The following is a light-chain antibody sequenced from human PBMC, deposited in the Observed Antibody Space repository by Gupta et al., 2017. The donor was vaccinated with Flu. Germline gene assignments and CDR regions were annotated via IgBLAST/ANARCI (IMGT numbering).Light chain of an antibody. V-gene: IGKV3-20*01. CDR3: QQYGSSPPYN. J-gene: IGKJ2*01. CDR2: GAS. Sequence: DIVLTQSPGTLSLSPGERATLSCRASQSVSSGYLAWYQQKPGQAPRLLIYGASTRATGIPDRFSGSGSGTDFTLTISRLQPEDLAVYYCQQYGSSPPYNFGPGTRMEIK. CDR1: QSVSSGY.